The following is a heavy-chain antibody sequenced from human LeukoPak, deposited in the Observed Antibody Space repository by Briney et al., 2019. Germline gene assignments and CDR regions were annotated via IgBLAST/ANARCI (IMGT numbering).Heavy chain of an antibody. CDR2: IRGGGDTT. CDR1: GFNFGIYA. J-gene: IGHJ2*01. D-gene: IGHD6-13*01. CDR3: AKGPAAASYYYFDL. Sequence: GGSLTLSCSTSGFNFGIYAMTWVRQAPGKGLEWVSAIRGGGDTTFYADSVKGRFTVSRDNSKNTLFLQMNILRADDTAVYYCAKGPAAASYYYFDLWGRGTLVTVSS. V-gene: IGHV3-23*01.